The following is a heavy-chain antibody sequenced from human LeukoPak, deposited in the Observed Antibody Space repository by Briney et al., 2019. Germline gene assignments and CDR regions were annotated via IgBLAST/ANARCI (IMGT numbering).Heavy chain of an antibody. J-gene: IGHJ4*02. CDR1: VYTFTSYG. D-gene: IGHD3-10*02. CDR3: ARERSMLPDY. CDR2: ISAYNGNT. V-gene: IGHV1-18*01. Sequence: ASVKVSCKASVYTFTSYGISWVRQAPGQGLAWMGWISAYNGNTNYAQKPQGRVTMTTDTSTSTAYMELRSLRSDDTAVYYCARERSMLPDYWGQGTLVTVSS.